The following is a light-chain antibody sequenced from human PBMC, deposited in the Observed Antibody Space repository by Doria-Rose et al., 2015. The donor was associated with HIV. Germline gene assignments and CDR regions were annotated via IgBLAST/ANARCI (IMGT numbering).Light chain of an antibody. CDR2: DGS. V-gene: IGKV3-20*01. CDR3: HQYGTSWT. Sequence: EIVLTQSPGTLSLSPWERATLSCRASQSFSSTYLAWYQQTTGQALSLLIYDGSTRATGIPDRFSASGSGTDFTLTINRLEPEDFALYYCHQYGTSWTFGQGTKVKI. CDR1: QSFSSTY. J-gene: IGKJ1*01.